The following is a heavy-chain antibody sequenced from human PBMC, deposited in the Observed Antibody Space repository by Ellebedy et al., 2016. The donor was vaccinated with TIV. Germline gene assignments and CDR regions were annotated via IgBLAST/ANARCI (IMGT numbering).Heavy chain of an antibody. Sequence: SVKVSXKASGGTFSNYAISWVRQAPGQGLEWMGRIIPIVVIPDYAQKFQGRVTITADKSTSTAYMELSSLKFEDTAIYYCAKISRWEAFDIWGQGTMVIVSS. V-gene: IGHV1-69*04. D-gene: IGHD1-26*01. CDR1: GGTFSNYA. J-gene: IGHJ3*02. CDR2: IIPIVVIP. CDR3: AKISRWEAFDI.